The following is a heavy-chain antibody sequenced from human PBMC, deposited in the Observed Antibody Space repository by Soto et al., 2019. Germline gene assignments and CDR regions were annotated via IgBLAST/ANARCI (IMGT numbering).Heavy chain of an antibody. Sequence: SVKVSCKASGGTFSSYAISWVRQAPGQGLEWMGGIIPIFGTANYAQKFQGRVTITADKSTSTAYMELSSLRSEDTAVYYCAREPKQLGPPCWFGPWGQVPLVTVSS. CDR1: GGTFSSYA. D-gene: IGHD6-6*01. CDR2: IIPIFGTA. V-gene: IGHV1-69*06. CDR3: AREPKQLGPPCWFGP. J-gene: IGHJ5*02.